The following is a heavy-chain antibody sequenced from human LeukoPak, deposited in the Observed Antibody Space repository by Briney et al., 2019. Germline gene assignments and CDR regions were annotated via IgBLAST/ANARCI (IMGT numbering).Heavy chain of an antibody. Sequence: GASANVSCKASGYTFTSYGITWVRQAPGQGLGWMGWISGYYGNANYAQKFQDRVTMTTDTSTTTAYMELRSLKSDDTAVYYCASPYSGGNPHSSYKDVWAKGTPVTVSS. J-gene: IGHJ6*03. CDR2: ISGYYGNA. CDR3: ASPYSGGNPHSSYKDV. CDR1: GYTFTSYG. D-gene: IGHD4-23*01. V-gene: IGHV1-18*01.